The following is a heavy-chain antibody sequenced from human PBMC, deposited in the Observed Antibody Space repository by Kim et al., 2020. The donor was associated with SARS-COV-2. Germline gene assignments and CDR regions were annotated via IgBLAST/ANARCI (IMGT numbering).Heavy chain of an antibody. Sequence: GGSLRLSCAASGFTFSSYAMHWVRQRPGKGLEWLSVISFDSSRRDYANSVKGRFTISRDNSENTLFLQMHDLTPEDTALYYCARGHVDIVATDDALDVWGQGSLVTVSS. V-gene: IGHV3-30*04. J-gene: IGHJ3*01. CDR1: GFTFSSYA. CDR2: ISFDSSRR. D-gene: IGHD5-12*01. CDR3: ARGHVDIVATDDALDV.